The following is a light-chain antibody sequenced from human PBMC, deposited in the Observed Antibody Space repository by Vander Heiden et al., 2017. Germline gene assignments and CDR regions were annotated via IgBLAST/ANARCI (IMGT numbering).Light chain of an antibody. CDR2: KDS. CDR3: QSADSSGTYVV. CDR1: ALPKQY. J-gene: IGLJ2*01. V-gene: IGLV3-25*02. Sequence: SYELTQPPSVSVSPGQTARITCSGDALPKQYAYWYQQKPGQAPVLVIYKDSERRSGIPERFSGSSSGTTVTLTISGVQAEEEADYYCQSADSSGTYVVFGGGTKLTVL.